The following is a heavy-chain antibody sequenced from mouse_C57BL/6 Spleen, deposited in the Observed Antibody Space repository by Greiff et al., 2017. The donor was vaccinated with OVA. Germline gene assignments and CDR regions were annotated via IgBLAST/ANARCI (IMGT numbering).Heavy chain of an antibody. CDR2: IHPNRGST. J-gene: IGHJ2*01. CDR1: GYTFTSYW. CDR3: ARGITTVVAPFGY. D-gene: IGHD1-1*01. Sequence: QVHVKQPGAELVKPGASVKLSCKASGYTFTSYWMHWVKQRPGQGLEWIGMIHPNRGSTNYNEKFKSKATLTVDKSSSTAYMQLSSLTSEDSAVYYCARGITTVVAPFGYWGQGTTLTVSS. V-gene: IGHV1-64*01.